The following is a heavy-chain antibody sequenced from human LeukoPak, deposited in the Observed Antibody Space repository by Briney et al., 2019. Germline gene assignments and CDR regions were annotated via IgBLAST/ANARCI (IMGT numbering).Heavy chain of an antibody. CDR3: ARTGYSSSLKNWFDP. J-gene: IGHJ5*02. D-gene: IGHD6-13*01. V-gene: IGHV4-61*02. Sequence: SETLSLTCTVSGGSISSGSYYWSWIRQPAGKGLEWIGRIYISGSTNYNPSLKSRVTISVDTSKNQFSLKLSSVTAADTAVYYCARTGYSSSLKNWFDPWGQGTLVTVSS. CDR1: GGSISSGSYY. CDR2: IYISGST.